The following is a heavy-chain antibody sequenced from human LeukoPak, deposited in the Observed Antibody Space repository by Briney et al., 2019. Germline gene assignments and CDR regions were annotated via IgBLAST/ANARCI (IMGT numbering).Heavy chain of an antibody. CDR2: LYLSRTT. Sequence: SETLSLTCTVSGVSISGGSHHWGWFRQSPGKGLEWIGSLYLSRTTYYNPSLNGRVTISVDTSKNQFSLQLNSVTAADTAVYYCVRHDGRGGATMGSLDSWGQGSLVTVSS. V-gene: IGHV4-39*01. CDR1: GVSISGGSHH. D-gene: IGHD5-12*01. CDR3: VRHDGRGGATMGSLDS. J-gene: IGHJ4*02.